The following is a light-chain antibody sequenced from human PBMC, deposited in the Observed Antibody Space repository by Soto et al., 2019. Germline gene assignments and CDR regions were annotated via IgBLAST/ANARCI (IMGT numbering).Light chain of an antibody. CDR2: DVS. V-gene: IGLV2-14*01. CDR1: SSDVGGYNY. J-gene: IGLJ1*01. CDR3: SSYTSSSTYV. Sequence: QSVLTQPASVSGSPGQSITISCTGTSSDVGGYNYVSWYQQHPGKAPKLMIYDVSNRPSGVSNRLSGSKSGNTASLTISGLQAEDEADYYCSSYTSSSTYVFGTGTKATVL.